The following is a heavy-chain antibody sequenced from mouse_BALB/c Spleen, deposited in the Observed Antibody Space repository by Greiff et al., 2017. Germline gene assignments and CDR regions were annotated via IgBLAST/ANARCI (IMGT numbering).Heavy chain of an antibody. Sequence: EVHLVESGGGLVKPGGSLKLSCAASGFTFSSYAMSWVRQSPEKRLEWVAEISSGGSYTYYPDTVTGRFTISRDDAKNTLYLEMSSLRSEDTAMYYCARGATATMDYWGQGTSVTVSS. D-gene: IGHD1-2*01. V-gene: IGHV5-9-4*01. CDR1: GFTFSSYA. CDR2: ISSGGSYT. J-gene: IGHJ4*01. CDR3: ARGATATMDY.